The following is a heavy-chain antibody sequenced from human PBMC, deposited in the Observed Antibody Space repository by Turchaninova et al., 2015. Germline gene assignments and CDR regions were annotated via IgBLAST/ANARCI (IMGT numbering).Heavy chain of an antibody. D-gene: IGHD4-17*01. J-gene: IGHJ3*02. CDR3: ARKTTDDDSFDI. Sequence: QLQLPESGSGLVTPSHTLSLTCGDSGGSTSIGGYSWSWIRQPPGKGLEGLGDMYQSGSTDYNPSLKSRVTISGDRSKNQFALEVSSVTAADTAIYYCARKTTDDDSFDIWGQGTLVTVSS. V-gene: IGHV4-30-2*01. CDR1: GGSTSIGGYS. CDR2: MYQSGST.